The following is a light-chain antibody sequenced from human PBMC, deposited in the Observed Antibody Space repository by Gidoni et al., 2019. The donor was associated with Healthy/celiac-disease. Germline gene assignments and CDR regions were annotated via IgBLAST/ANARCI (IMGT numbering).Light chain of an antibody. V-gene: IGKV3-15*01. CDR2: GAS. CDR3: QQYNNWPRT. Sequence: EIVMTQSPATLSVSPGERATLSCRASQCVRSNLAWYQQKPGQAPSLLIYGASTRATGIPARFSGSGSGNEFTLTISSLQSEDFAVYYCQQYNNWPRTFXXXTKVEIK. J-gene: IGKJ1*01. CDR1: QCVRSN.